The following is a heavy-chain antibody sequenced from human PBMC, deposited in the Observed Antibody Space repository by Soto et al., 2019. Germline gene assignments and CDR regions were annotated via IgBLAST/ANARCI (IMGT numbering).Heavy chain of an antibody. D-gene: IGHD3-3*01. CDR1: GFTFSSYA. Sequence: GGSLRLSCAASGFTFSSYAMSWVRQAPGKGLEWVSAISGSGGSTYYADSVKGRFTISRDNSKNTLYLQMNSLRAEDTAVYYCAKDHGITSFGVVIYYYGMDVWGQGTTVTVTS. CDR3: AKDHGITSFGVVIYYYGMDV. J-gene: IGHJ6*02. CDR2: ISGSGGST. V-gene: IGHV3-23*01.